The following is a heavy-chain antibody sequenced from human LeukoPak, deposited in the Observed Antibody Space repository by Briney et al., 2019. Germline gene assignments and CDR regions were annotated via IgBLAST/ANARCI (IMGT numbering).Heavy chain of an antibody. CDR3: ARDPYYYDSSGPAGDY. D-gene: IGHD3-22*01. CDR2: ISSSSSYI. J-gene: IGHJ4*02. V-gene: IGHV3-21*01. CDR1: GFTFSSYS. Sequence: PGGSLRLSCAASGFTFSSYSMNWVRQAPGKGPEWVSSISSSSSYIYYADSVKGRFTISRDNAKNSLYLQMNSLRAEDTAVYYCARDPYYYDSSGPAGDYWGQGTLVTVSS.